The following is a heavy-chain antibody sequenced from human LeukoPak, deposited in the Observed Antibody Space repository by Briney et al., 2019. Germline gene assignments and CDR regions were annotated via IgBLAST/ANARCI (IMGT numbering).Heavy chain of an antibody. J-gene: IGHJ4*02. CDR2: INDSGGST. Sequence: GGSLRLSCAASGFTFSSYARTWVRQAPGKGLEWVSGINDSGGSTYYADSVKGRFTISRDNSKNTLYMQMNSLRAEDTAVYYCAKDLGYNWNYFDYWGQGTLVTVSS. V-gene: IGHV3-23*01. D-gene: IGHD1-20*01. CDR3: AKDLGYNWNYFDY. CDR1: GFTFSSYA.